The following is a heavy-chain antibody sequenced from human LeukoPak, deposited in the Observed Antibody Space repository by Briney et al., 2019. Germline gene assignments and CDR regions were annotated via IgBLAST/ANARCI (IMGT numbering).Heavy chain of an antibody. CDR3: ASHRCSSTSCPTDAFDI. CDR2: IYYSGST. J-gene: IGHJ3*02. V-gene: IGHV4-59*01. CDR1: GGSISSYY. D-gene: IGHD2-2*01. Sequence: SETLSLTCTVSGGSISSYYWSWIRQPPGKGLEWIGYIYYSGSTNYNPSLKSRVTILVDTSKNQFSLKLSSVTAADTAVYYCASHRCSSTSCPTDAFDIWGQGTMVTVSS.